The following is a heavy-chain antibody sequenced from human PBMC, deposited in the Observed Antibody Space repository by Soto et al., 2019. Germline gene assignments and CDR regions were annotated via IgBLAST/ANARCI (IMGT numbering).Heavy chain of an antibody. Sequence: EVQLLESGGGLVQPGGSLRLSCAASGFTFSSYAMRWVRQAPGKRLEWVSAISGSGDSTYYADSVKGRFTISRDNSKNTLYLQMNSLRAEDTAVYYCARRGSGSYYDYWGQGTLVTVPS. CDR2: ISGSGDST. V-gene: IGHV3-23*01. CDR1: GFTFSSYA. D-gene: IGHD1-26*01. J-gene: IGHJ4*02. CDR3: ARRGSGSYYDY.